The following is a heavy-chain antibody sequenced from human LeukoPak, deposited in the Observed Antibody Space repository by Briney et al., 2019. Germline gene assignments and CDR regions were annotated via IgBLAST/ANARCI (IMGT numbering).Heavy chain of an antibody. CDR2: IYSGGST. D-gene: IGHD5-12*01. CDR3: ARAYSGYGMRY. V-gene: IGHV3-53*01. Sequence: GGSLRLSCAASGFTVSSNHMSWVRQAPGKGLEWVSVIYSGGSTYYADSVKGRFTISRDNSKNTLYLQMNSLRAEDTAVYYCARAYSGYGMRYWGQGTLVTVSS. J-gene: IGHJ4*02. CDR1: GFTVSSNH.